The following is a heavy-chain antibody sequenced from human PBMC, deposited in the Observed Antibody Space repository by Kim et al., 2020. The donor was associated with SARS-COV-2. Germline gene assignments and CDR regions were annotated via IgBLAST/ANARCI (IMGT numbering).Heavy chain of an antibody. Sequence: GGSLRLSCAASGFTFSSYSMNWLRQAPGKGLERVSYISSSSSTIYYADSVKGRFTISRDNAKNSLYLQMNRLRAEDTAVYYCASGYCSSTSCYTYAFDIWGQETMVTVSS. CDR3: ASGYCSSTSCYTYAFDI. D-gene: IGHD2-2*03. CDR2: ISSSSSTI. J-gene: IGHJ3*02. V-gene: IGHV3-48*04. CDR1: GFTFSSYS.